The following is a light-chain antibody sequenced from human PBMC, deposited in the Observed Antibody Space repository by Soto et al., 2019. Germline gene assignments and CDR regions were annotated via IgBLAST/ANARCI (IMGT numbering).Light chain of an antibody. V-gene: IGKV3-11*01. J-gene: IGKJ4*01. CDR1: QSVSSY. CDR2: DAS. CDR3: QQRSNWPT. Sequence: EIVLTQSPATLSLSPGERATLSCRASQSVSSYLAWYQQKPGQAPRLLIYDASNRATGIPARFSGSGSGTDFTLIISSLEPEDFAFYYCQQRSNWPTFGGGTKVDNK.